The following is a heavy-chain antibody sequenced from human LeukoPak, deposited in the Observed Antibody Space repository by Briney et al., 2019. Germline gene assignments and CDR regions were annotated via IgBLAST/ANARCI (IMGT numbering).Heavy chain of an antibody. V-gene: IGHV4-39*02. CDR1: SGSISSTSYY. CDR3: SRESGPFSPFGF. Sequence: PSETLSLTCTASSGSISSTSYYWGWIRQPPGKGLEWIGGIIYSGNTYYNPSLKSRVTISVDTTKNQFSLKLTSVTAADTAVYYCSRESGPFSPFGFWGQGTLVSVHS. J-gene: IGHJ4*02. CDR2: IIYSGNT. D-gene: IGHD1-26*01.